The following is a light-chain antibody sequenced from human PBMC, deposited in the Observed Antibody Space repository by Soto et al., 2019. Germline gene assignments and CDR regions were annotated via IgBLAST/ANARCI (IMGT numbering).Light chain of an antibody. CDR2: DAS. V-gene: IGKV1D-13*01. CDR1: QGISRA. J-gene: IGKJ4*01. CDR3: QQFNNYPPT. Sequence: AIQLTQSPSSLSASVGDRVTITCRASQGISRAFAWHQQKPGKAPKLLIYDASSLESGVPSRFSGSGSGTDFTLTISSLQPEEFATYYCQQFNNYPPTFGGGTKVEIK.